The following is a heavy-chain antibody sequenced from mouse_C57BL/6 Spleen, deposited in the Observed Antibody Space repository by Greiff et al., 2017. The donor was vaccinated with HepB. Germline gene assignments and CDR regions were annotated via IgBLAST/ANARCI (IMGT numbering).Heavy chain of an antibody. D-gene: IGHD6-1*01. V-gene: IGHV1-81*01. Sequence: QVQLQQSGAELARPGASVKLSCKASGYTFTSYGISWVKQRTGQGLEWIGEIYPRSGNTYYNEKFKGKATLTVDKSSSTAYMDLRSLTSEDSGVYFGARSANSSAGAGGYFDYWGQGTTLTVSS. CDR3: ARSANSSAGAGGYFDY. CDR1: GYTFTSYG. CDR2: IYPRSGNT. J-gene: IGHJ2*01.